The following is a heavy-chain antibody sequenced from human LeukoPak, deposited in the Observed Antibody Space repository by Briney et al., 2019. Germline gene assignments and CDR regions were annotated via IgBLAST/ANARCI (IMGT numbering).Heavy chain of an antibody. D-gene: IGHD3-16*01. V-gene: IGHV4-59*06. Sequence: SETLSLTCTVSGGSISSYYWSWIRQHPGKGLEWIGYIYYSGSTYYNPSLKSRVTISVDTSKNQFSLKLSSVTAADTAVYYCARMRGRGGTYYDYVWGSYPDYWGQGTLVTVSS. CDR3: ARMRGRGGTYYDYVWGSYPDY. CDR2: IYYSGST. CDR1: GGSISSYY. J-gene: IGHJ4*02.